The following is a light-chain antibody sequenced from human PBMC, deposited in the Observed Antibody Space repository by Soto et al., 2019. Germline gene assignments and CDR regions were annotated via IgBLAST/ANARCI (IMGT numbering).Light chain of an antibody. V-gene: IGLV9-49*01. CDR1: SGYSNYK. J-gene: IGLJ2*01. CDR2: VGTGGNVG. Sequence: QSVLTQPPSASASLGASVTLTCTLSSGYSNYKVDWYQQRPGKGLRFVMRVGTGGNVGSKGDGIPDRFSVLGSGLNRYLTIKNIQEEHESDYHCGADHGSGSNFSVVFGGGTKLTVL. CDR3: GADHGSGSNFSVV.